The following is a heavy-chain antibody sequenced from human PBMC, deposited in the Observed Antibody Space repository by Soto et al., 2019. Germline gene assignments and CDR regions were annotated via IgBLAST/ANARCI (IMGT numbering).Heavy chain of an antibody. Sequence: PGGSLRLSCAASGFTFSSYSMNWVRQAPGKGLEWVSSISSSSSYIYYADSVKGRFTISRDNAKNSLYLQMNSLRAEDTAVYYCAAGGYDFRSGLVDMDVWGKGTTVTVSS. CDR3: AAGGYDFRSGLVDMDV. CDR2: ISSSSSYI. J-gene: IGHJ6*03. CDR1: GFTFSSYS. D-gene: IGHD3-3*01. V-gene: IGHV3-21*01.